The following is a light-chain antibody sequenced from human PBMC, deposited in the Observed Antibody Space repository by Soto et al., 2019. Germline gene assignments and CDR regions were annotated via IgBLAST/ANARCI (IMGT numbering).Light chain of an antibody. J-gene: IGKJ4*01. Sequence: RVMTQSPATLSVSPGERATLACRASQSVNSNLAWDQQKPCQAPRHLLYGASNRATGIPARFSGSGSGTEFTLTICSLLSDDFAFYYFQQYNNWPLTFGGGTKVEIE. CDR2: GAS. V-gene: IGKV3-15*01. CDR3: QQYNNWPLT. CDR1: QSVNSN.